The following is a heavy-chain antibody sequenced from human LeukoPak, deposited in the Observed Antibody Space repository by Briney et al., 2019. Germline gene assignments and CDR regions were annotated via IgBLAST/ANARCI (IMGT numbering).Heavy chain of an antibody. Sequence: ASVKVSCKTSGGTFSSYAISWVRQAPGQGLEWIGGIIPIFGRTNYAQKFQGRVTLTADESTTTAYMELSSLTSEDTAVYYCARLSDYGDYFDHWGQGTLVTVSS. J-gene: IGHJ4*02. CDR3: ARLSDYGDYFDH. D-gene: IGHD4/OR15-4a*01. CDR1: GGTFSSYA. V-gene: IGHV1-69*13. CDR2: IIPIFGRT.